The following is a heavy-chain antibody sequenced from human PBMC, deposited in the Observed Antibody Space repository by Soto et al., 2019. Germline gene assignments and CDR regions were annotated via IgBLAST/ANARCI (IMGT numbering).Heavy chain of an antibody. D-gene: IGHD3-10*01. V-gene: IGHV4-59*08. CDR3: ARSPLDYGSGSYPLILDY. Sequence: SETLSLTCTVSGGSISSYYWSWIRQPPGKGLEWIGYIYYSGSTNYNPSLKSRVTISVDTSKNQFSLKLSSVTAADTAVYYCARSPLDYGSGSYPLILDYWGQGTLVTVSS. CDR2: IYYSGST. J-gene: IGHJ4*02. CDR1: GGSISSYY.